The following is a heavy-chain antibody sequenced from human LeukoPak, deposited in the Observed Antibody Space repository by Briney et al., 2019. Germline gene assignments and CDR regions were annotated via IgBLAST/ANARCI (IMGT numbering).Heavy chain of an antibody. CDR3: ARDADLYDSSGYYEY. CDR1: GFTFSSYW. V-gene: IGHV3-7*01. J-gene: IGHJ4*02. CDR2: IKEDGSGK. Sequence: GGSLRLSCAASGFTFSSYWMSWVRQAPGKGLEWVANIKEDGSGKYYVDSVKGRFTISRDNARNSLYLQMNSLRAEDTAVYYCARDADLYDSSGYYEYWGQGTLVTVSS. D-gene: IGHD3-22*01.